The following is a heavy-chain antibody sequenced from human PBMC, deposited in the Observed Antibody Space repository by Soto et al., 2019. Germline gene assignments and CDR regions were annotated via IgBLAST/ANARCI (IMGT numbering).Heavy chain of an antibody. J-gene: IGHJ4*02. D-gene: IGHD3-22*01. Sequence: PGGSLRLSCAASGFTFSSYSMNWVRQALGKGLEWVSSISSSSSYIYYADSVKGRFTISRDNAKNSLYLQMNSLRAEDTAVYYCARAPFYYDSSGYYGYWGQGTLVTVSS. V-gene: IGHV3-21*01. CDR2: ISSSSSYI. CDR3: ARAPFYYDSSGYYGY. CDR1: GFTFSSYS.